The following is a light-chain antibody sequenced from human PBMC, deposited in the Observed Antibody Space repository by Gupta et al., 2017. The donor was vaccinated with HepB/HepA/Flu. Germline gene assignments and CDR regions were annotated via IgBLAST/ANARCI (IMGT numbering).Light chain of an antibody. Sequence: QSVLTQPPSASGTPGQRVTISCSGSSSNIGSNWVYWYQNLPGTAPKLLIYRNDQRPSGVPDRFSGSKSGTSASLAISGLRSEDETDYFCATWDNSLSAYVFGTGTEVTVL. V-gene: IGLV1-47*01. CDR3: ATWDNSLSAYV. CDR2: RND. J-gene: IGLJ1*01. CDR1: SSNIGSNW.